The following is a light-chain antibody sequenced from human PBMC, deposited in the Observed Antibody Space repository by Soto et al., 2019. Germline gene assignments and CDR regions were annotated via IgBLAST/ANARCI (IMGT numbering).Light chain of an antibody. Sequence: NFMLTQPHSVSESPGKTVIISCTRSVGGIAYNSVQWYQQRPGSAPTTVFYDNNQRPSVVPDRFSGSTDGSSNSASLTFSALKTEDEADSFCLPYDRNTLIFGGRIKMTV. CDR1: VGGIAYNS. J-gene: IGLJ2*01. V-gene: IGLV6-57*04. CDR2: DNN. CDR3: LPYDRNTLI.